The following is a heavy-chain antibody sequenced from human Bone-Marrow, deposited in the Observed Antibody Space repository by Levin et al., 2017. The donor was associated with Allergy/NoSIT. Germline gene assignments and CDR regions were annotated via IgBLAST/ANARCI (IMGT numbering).Heavy chain of an antibody. CDR3: ARHLKLSIGPPSHFDY. Sequence: SETLSLTCTVSGGSITSNNYYWAWIRQPPGKGLEWIASISYSGRTYYKPSLKSRVSISVDTSKNQFSLKLNSVTAADTTMYYCARHLKLSIGPPSHFDYWGQGSLVTVSS. D-gene: IGHD5-24*01. CDR2: ISYSGRT. J-gene: IGHJ4*02. CDR1: GGSITSNNYY. V-gene: IGHV4-39*01.